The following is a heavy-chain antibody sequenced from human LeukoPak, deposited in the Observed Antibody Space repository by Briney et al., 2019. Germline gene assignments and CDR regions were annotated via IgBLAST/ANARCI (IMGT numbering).Heavy chain of an antibody. J-gene: IGHJ4*02. CDR1: GFNFSRYW. D-gene: IGHD6-19*01. CDR3: VRELSVAGSFLDY. V-gene: IGHV3-74*01. CDR2: FNSDGSIT. Sequence: GGSLRLSCAASGFNFSRYWMHWVRPAPGKGLGWVSRFNSDGSITTHAGSVKGRFTISIDNAKNTVYLQMNSLRAEDTAMYYCVRELSVAGSFLDYWGQGTLVTVSS.